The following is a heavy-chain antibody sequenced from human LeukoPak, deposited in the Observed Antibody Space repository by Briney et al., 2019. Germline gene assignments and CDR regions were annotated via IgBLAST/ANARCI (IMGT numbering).Heavy chain of an antibody. CDR1: GFTFSSYG. D-gene: IGHD6-13*01. CDR2: IWYDGSNK. Sequence: HPGGSLRLSCAGSGFTFSSYGMHWDRQAPGKGLEWVAVIWYDGSNKYYADSVKGRFTISRDNSKNTLYLQMNSLRAEDTAVYYCARDFGYSSSWASWGQGTLVTVSS. V-gene: IGHV3-33*01. J-gene: IGHJ4*02. CDR3: ARDFGYSSSWAS.